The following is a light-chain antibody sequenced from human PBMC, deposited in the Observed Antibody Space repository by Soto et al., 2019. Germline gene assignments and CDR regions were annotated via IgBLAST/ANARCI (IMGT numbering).Light chain of an antibody. J-gene: IGKJ1*01. Sequence: GARVTITCRASQSITNRLAWYQQKPGKAPKVLIYDASNLESGVSSRFSGSGSGTEFILTISSLQPDDFATYWCQHYGGLWTFGQGTRVEV. CDR3: QHYGGLWT. CDR1: QSITNR. CDR2: DAS. V-gene: IGKV1-5*01.